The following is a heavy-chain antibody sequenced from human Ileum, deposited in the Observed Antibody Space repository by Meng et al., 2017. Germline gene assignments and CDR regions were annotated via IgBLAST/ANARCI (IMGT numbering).Heavy chain of an antibody. CDR3: AGHRNDRNYFDY. Sequence: EVQLVESGGGLVQPGGSLRPSCPDSGFSVSTNFMSWVRQAPGKGLEWVSVIYSGGSTYYADSVKGRFTISRDKSKNTLYLQMNSLRAEDTAVYYCAGHRNDRNYFDYWGRGTLVTVSS. D-gene: IGHD1-14*01. CDR1: GFSVSTNF. V-gene: IGHV3-66*04. CDR2: IYSGGST. J-gene: IGHJ4*02.